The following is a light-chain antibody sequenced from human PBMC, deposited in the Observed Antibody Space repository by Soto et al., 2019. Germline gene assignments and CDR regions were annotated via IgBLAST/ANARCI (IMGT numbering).Light chain of an antibody. V-gene: IGKV3D-15*01. Sequence: EIVLTQSPATLSSSPGETATLSCRASQYVGTRLAWYQHKPGQAPRLLIYYTSNRATGIPARFSGSGSGTEFTLTISSLQSEDFAEYHCQQYNNWPQTFGQGTKVDIK. J-gene: IGKJ1*01. CDR1: QYVGTR. CDR3: QQYNNWPQT. CDR2: YTS.